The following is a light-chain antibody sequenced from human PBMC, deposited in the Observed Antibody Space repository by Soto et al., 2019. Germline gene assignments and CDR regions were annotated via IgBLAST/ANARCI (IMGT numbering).Light chain of an antibody. CDR3: ATWDGSLPAEV. V-gene: IGLV2-11*01. Sequence: QSALTQPPSVSGSPGQSVTISCTGTSSDVGAYNFVSWYQQYPGKAPKLIIFDVSARPSGVPDRFSGSKSGNTASLTISGLQADDEADYYCATWDGSLPAEVFGGGTQLTVL. CDR1: SSDVGAYNF. J-gene: IGLJ2*01. CDR2: DVS.